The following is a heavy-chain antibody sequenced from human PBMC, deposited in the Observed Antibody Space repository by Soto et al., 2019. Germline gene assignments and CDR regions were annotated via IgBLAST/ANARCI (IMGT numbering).Heavy chain of an antibody. D-gene: IGHD3-10*01. V-gene: IGHV2-5*02. CDR1: XFSLSTSGVH. J-gene: IGHJ4*02. CDR3: AHLGNLAXXXYYFDY. Sequence: SGPTLVNPTQTLTLTCTFSXFSLSTSGVHVGWIRQPSGKPLEWLALIFWDDDKRYSPSLRSRLTITKDTPKNQVFLTMTNLDPVDTATYYCAHLGNLAXXXYYFDYXGXGALVTVSS. CDR2: IFWDDDK.